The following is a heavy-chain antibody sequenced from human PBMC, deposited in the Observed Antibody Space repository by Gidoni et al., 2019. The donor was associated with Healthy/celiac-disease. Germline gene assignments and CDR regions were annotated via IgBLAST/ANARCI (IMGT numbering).Heavy chain of an antibody. V-gene: IGHV4-34*01. CDR2: INHSGST. D-gene: IGHD3-10*01. Sequence: QLQLQQWGAGLLKPSETLSLSCAVYGWSFRVYFCRWIRPPPGKGPEWLGEINHSGSTNYNPSLKSRVTISVDTSKNQFSLKRSSVTAADTAVYYCARGQLAWSVGSGSYYNWFDPWGQGTLVTVSS. J-gene: IGHJ5*02. CDR1: GWSFRVYF. CDR3: ARGQLAWSVGSGSYYNWFDP.